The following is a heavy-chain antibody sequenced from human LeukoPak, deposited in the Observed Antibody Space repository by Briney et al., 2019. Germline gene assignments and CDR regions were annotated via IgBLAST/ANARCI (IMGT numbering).Heavy chain of an antibody. J-gene: IGHJ4*02. CDR3: AKDLGYSYGSQFDY. CDR1: GFTFSSYE. Sequence: GGSLRLSCAASGFTFSSYEMNWVRQAPGKGLEWVAFIRYDGSNKYYADSVKGRFTISRDNSKNTLYLQMNSLRAEDTAVYYCAKDLGYSYGSQFDYWGQGTLVTVSS. V-gene: IGHV3-30*02. CDR2: IRYDGSNK. D-gene: IGHD5-18*01.